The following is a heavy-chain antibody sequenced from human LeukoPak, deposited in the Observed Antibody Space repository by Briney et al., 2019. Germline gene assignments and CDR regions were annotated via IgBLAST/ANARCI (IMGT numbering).Heavy chain of an antibody. V-gene: IGHV1-18*01. CDR3: ARDDYRAYYYYGMDV. CDR1: GHTFTSYG. J-gene: IGHJ6*02. D-gene: IGHD4-11*01. CDR2: ISAYNGNT. Sequence: ASVKVSCKASGHTFTSYGMSWVRQAPGQGLEWLGWISAYNGNTNYAQKLQGRVTMTTDTSTSTAYMELRSLRSDDTAVYYCARDDYRAYYYYGMDVWGQGTTVTVSS.